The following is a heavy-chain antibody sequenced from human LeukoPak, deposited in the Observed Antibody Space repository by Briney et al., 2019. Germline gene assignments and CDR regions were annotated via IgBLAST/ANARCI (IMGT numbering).Heavy chain of an antibody. Sequence: SQTLSLTCTVSSGSISRNYWGCIRPPAGKGLEWIGCIYNIGTTNYNIYYHLSLGSRATMSVHTSKKQFSLKLTAVTAADPAVYFVARAIGYGLGTTAFVSWGQRTLVSVSS. D-gene: IGHD3-10*01. CDR2: IYNIGTT. CDR1: SGSISRNY. CDR3: ARAIGYGLGTTAFVS. V-gene: IGHV4-4*07. J-gene: IGHJ4*02.